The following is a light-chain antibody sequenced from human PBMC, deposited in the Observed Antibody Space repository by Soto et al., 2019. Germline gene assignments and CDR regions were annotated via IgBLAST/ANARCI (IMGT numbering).Light chain of an antibody. Sequence: IQLTQSPSSRSASVGDRVTITCRASQVISPYLAWSQQKPGTAPKLLIYLASTLQGGVPSRFSGSGSGTDFSITISSLQPEDVATYYCQYLNSFPLTFGGGTKVEIK. V-gene: IGKV1-9*01. CDR3: QYLNSFPLT. CDR2: LAS. J-gene: IGKJ4*01. CDR1: QVISPY.